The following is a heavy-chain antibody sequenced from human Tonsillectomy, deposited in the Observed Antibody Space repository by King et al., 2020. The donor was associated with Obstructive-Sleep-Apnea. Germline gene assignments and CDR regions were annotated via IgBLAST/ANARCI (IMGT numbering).Heavy chain of an antibody. CDR2: INHSGST. CDR3: ASSFLGQQQHIDY. D-gene: IGHD6-13*01. V-gene: IGHV4-34*01. Sequence: VQLQQWGAGLLKPSETLSLTCAVYGGSFSGYYWSWIRQPPGKGLEWIGEINHSGSTNYNPSLKSRVTISLDTSKNQFSLKLSAVTAADTAVYYCASSFLGQQQHIDYWGQGTLVTVSS. J-gene: IGHJ4*02. CDR1: GGSFSGYY.